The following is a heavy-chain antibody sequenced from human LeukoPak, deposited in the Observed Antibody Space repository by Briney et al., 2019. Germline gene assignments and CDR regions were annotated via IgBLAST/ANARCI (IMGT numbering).Heavy chain of an antibody. CDR1: GFTFSSYG. CDR2: IWYDGSNK. V-gene: IGHV3-33*01. Sequence: GGSPRLSCAASGFTFSSYGMHWVRQAPGKGLEWVAVIWYDGSNKYYADSVKGRFTISRDNSKNTLYLQMNSLRAEDTAVYYCARDGGVTTVVKDAFDIWGQGTMVTVSS. CDR3: ARDGGVTTVVKDAFDI. D-gene: IGHD4-23*01. J-gene: IGHJ3*02.